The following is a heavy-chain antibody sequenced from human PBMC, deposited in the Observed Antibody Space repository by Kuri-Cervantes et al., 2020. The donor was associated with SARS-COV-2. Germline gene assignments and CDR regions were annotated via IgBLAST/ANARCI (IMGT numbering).Heavy chain of an antibody. CDR3: ARDQGGYYMDV. Sequence: SETLSLTCAVYGGSFSGYYWSWIRQPPGKGLEWIGEINHSGSTNYNPSLKSRVTISVDTPKNQFSLKLSSVIAADTAVYYCARDQGGYYMDVWGKGTTVTVSS. D-gene: IGHD3-16*01. CDR2: INHSGST. CDR1: GGSFSGYY. J-gene: IGHJ6*03. V-gene: IGHV4-34*01.